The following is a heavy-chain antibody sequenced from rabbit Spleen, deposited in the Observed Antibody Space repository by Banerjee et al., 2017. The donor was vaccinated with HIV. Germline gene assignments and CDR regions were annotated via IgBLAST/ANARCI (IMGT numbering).Heavy chain of an antibody. CDR2: IAGSSSGFT. V-gene: IGHV1S45*01. D-gene: IGHD2-1*01. CDR3: ARGSAAMTMLITGYYLGL. J-gene: IGHJ4*01. Sequence: QEQLVESGGGLVKPEGSLTLTCKASGFSFGDRDVMCWVRQPPGKGLEWISCIAGSSSGFTYSATWAKGRFTCSKTSSTTVTLQMTSLTAADTATYFCARGSAAMTMLITGYYLGLWGPGTLVTVS. CDR1: GFSFGDRDV.